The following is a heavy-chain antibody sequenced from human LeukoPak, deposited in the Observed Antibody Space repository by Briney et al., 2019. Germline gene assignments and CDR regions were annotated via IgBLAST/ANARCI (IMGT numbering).Heavy chain of an antibody. CDR1: GFTFSNAW. D-gene: IGHD3-3*01. Sequence: AGGSLRLSCAASGFTFSNAWMNWVRQAPGKGLEWVGRIKSKTDGGTTDYAAPVKGRFSVSRDDSKNTVYLQMNSLKTEDSAVYYCVTDHSRYYDFLGGNYHSVRFYYGMDVWGQGTTVTVSS. J-gene: IGHJ6*02. CDR2: IKSKTDGGTT. CDR3: VTDHSRYYDFLGGNYHSVRFYYGMDV. V-gene: IGHV3-15*05.